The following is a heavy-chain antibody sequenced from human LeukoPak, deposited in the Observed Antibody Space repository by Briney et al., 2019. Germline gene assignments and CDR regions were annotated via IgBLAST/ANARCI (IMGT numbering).Heavy chain of an antibody. CDR1: GYTLTELS. J-gene: IGHJ4*02. CDR2: FDPEDGET. Sequence: ASVKVSCKVSGYTLTELSMHWVRQAPGKGFEWMGGFDPEDGETIYAQKFQGRVTMTEDTSTDTAYMELSSLRSEDTAVYYCATTPSGSGSYLTYYFDYWGQGTLVTVSS. CDR3: ATTPSGSGSYLTYYFDY. D-gene: IGHD3-10*01. V-gene: IGHV1-24*01.